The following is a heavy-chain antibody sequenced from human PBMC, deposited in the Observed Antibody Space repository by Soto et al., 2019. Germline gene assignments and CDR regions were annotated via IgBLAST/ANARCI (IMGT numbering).Heavy chain of an antibody. J-gene: IGHJ6*03. CDR1: GFTFSSYW. D-gene: IGHD3-10*01. CDR2: IKQDGSEK. CDR3: ARSVFEDKHQYYYGSGSSFYYYYYMDV. V-gene: IGHV3-7*01. Sequence: GGSLRLSCAASGFTFSSYWMSWVRQAPGKGLEWVANIKQDGSEKYYVDSVKGRFTISRDNAKNSLYLQMNSLRAEDTAVYYCARSVFEDKHQYYYGSGSSFYYYYYMDVWGKGTTVTVSS.